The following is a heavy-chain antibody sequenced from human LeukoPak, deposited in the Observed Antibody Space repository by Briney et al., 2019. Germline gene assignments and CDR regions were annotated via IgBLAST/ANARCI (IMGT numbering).Heavy chain of an antibody. CDR1: GFIFNHYG. CDR3: ARDAQRGFGYSNSLKY. Sequence: GRSLTLSCAATGFIFNHYGMHWVRQAPGKGLEWVAVIWSDGTNRYYADSVRGRFTISRDDSGSTVYLQMNSLRPEDTGVYYCARDAQRGFGYSNSLKYWGQGSPVTVST. D-gene: IGHD4-11*01. V-gene: IGHV3-33*01. J-gene: IGHJ4*02. CDR2: IWSDGTNR.